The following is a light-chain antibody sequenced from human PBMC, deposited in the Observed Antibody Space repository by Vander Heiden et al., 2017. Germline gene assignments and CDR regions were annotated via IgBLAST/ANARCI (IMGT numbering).Light chain of an antibody. CDR2: WAS. V-gene: IGKV4-1*01. Sequence: DIVVTQSRDSLAGSLGESAPLNCKSSQSVLNNSTKKNSCAWYHQRPGQPPKLLIYWASTRESGVPDRFSGSGSGTDFRLTIRGLQAADVALYYCHQYYRTPPTFGGGTKVQLK. CDR1: QSVLNNSTKKNS. CDR3: HQYYRTPPT. J-gene: IGKJ4*01.